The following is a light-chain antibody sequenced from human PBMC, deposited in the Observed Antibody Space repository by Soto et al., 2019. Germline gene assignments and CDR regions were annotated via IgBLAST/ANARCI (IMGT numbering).Light chain of an antibody. J-gene: IGKJ4*01. V-gene: IGKV1-8*01. Sequence: AIRMTQSPSSFSASTGDRATITCRASQGISSYLAWYQQKPGKAPKLLIYAASTLQTGVPSRFSGSGSGTDFTLTISCLQSEDFATYYCQQYYSYPLTFGGGTEVEIK. CDR3: QQYYSYPLT. CDR2: AAS. CDR1: QGISSY.